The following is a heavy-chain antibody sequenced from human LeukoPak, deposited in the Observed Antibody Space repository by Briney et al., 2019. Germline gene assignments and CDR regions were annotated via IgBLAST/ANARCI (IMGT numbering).Heavy chain of an antibody. V-gene: IGHV4-59*01. CDR3: ARGYGDYPFDY. CDR2: IYYSGST. CDR1: GGSISSYY. J-gene: IGHJ4*02. Sequence: SETLSLTCTVSGGSISSYYWSWIRQPPGKGLEWIGYIYYSGSTNYNPSLKSRVTISVDTSKNQFSLKLSSVTAADTAVYYCARGYGDYPFDYWGQGTLVTVSS. D-gene: IGHD4-17*01.